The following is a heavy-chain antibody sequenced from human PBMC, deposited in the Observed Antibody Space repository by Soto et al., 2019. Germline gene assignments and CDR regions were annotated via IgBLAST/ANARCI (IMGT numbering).Heavy chain of an antibody. CDR2: IYSGGST. Sequence: EVQLVETGGGLSQPGGSLRLSCAASGFTVSSNYMSWVRQAPGKGLEWVSVIYSGGSTYYADSVKGRFTISRDNSKNTLYLQMNSLRAEDTAVYYCARVARYSSGWYGIYWGQGTLVTVSS. CDR1: GFTVSSNY. D-gene: IGHD6-19*01. J-gene: IGHJ4*02. CDR3: ARVARYSSGWYGIY. V-gene: IGHV3-53*02.